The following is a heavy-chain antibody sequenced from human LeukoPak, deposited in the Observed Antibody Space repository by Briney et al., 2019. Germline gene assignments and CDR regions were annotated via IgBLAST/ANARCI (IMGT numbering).Heavy chain of an antibody. CDR3: ERTSRPAAGGHWFDP. CDR2: INHSGST. Sequence: SETLSLTCAVYGGSFSGYYWSWIRQPPGKGLEWIGEINHSGSTNYNPSLKSRVTISVDTSKNQFSLKLSSVTAADTAVYYCERTSRPAAGGHWFDPWGQGTLVTVSS. CDR1: GGSFSGYY. V-gene: IGHV4-34*01. D-gene: IGHD6-13*01. J-gene: IGHJ5*02.